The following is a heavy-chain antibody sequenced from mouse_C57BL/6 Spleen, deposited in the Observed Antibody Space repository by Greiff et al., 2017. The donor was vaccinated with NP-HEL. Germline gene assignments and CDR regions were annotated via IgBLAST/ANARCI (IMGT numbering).Heavy chain of an antibody. Sequence: LMESGPGLVKPSQSLSLPCSVTGYSITSGYYWNWIRQFPGNKLEWMGYISYDGSNNYNPSLKNRISITRDTSKNQFFLKLNSVTTEDTATYYCAREEDYWGQGTTLTVSS. J-gene: IGHJ2*01. CDR2: ISYDGSN. CDR3: AREEDY. CDR1: GYSITSGYY. V-gene: IGHV3-6*01.